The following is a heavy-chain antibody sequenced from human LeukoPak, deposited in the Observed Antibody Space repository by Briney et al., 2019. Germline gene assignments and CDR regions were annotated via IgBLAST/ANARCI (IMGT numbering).Heavy chain of an antibody. Sequence: PSETLSLACTVCGRSITTSRYYWGWMRQPPGKGLEWGGIIYYSGGACYSPSLKRRVTICVDTSKNQFSLKLSSVTAADTAVYYCARAFRARYFDLWGRGTLVTVSS. CDR3: ARAFRARYFDL. CDR1: GRSITTSRYY. J-gene: IGHJ2*01. V-gene: IGHV4-39*01. D-gene: IGHD2/OR15-2a*01. CDR2: IYYSGGA.